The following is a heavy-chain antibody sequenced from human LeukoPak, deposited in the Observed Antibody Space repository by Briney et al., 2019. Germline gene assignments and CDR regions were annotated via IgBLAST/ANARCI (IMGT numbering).Heavy chain of an antibody. Sequence: PGGSLRLSCAASGFTFSSYAMSWVRQAPGKGLEWVSAISGSGGSTYYADSVKGRFTISRDNSKNTLYLQMNSLRAEDTAVYYCAKDQRGSYLRRALDYWGQGTLVTVSS. J-gene: IGHJ4*02. D-gene: IGHD1-26*01. CDR1: GFTFSSYA. V-gene: IGHV3-23*01. CDR2: ISGSGGST. CDR3: AKDQRGSYLRRALDY.